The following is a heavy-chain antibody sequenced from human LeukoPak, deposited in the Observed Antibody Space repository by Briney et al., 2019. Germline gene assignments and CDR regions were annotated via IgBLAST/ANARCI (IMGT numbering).Heavy chain of an antibody. J-gene: IGHJ4*02. CDR3: AKDIAASSPYYFDY. V-gene: IGHV3-30*18. D-gene: IGHD6-6*01. Sequence: PGGSLRLSCAASGFTFSSYGMHWVRQAPGKGLEWVAVISYDGSNKYYADSVKGRFTISRDNSKNTLYLQMNSLRAEDTAVYYCAKDIAASSPYYFDYWGQGSLDTVSS. CDR1: GFTFSSYG. CDR2: ISYDGSNK.